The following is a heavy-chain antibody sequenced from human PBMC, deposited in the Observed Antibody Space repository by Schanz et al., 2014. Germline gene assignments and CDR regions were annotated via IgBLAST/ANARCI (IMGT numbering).Heavy chain of an antibody. CDR3: ARGYGDSPTDF. Sequence: QVQLVQSGAEVKKPGSSVKVSCTASGGTFSSYTISWIRQAPGQGLEWMGRIIPVLAIADYAQKLQGRVTITADRSTSTAYMELSSLRSEDTAVYYCARGYGDSPTDFWGQGTLVTGSS. CDR2: IIPVLAIA. J-gene: IGHJ4*02. V-gene: IGHV1-69*02. D-gene: IGHD4-17*01. CDR1: GGTFSSYT.